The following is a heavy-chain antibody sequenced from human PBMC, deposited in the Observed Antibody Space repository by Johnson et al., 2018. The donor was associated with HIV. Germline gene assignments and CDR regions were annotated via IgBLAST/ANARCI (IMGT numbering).Heavy chain of an antibody. CDR1: GFTFDDYA. J-gene: IGHJ3*02. CDR3: ASIYYDILTGYYYDAFDI. D-gene: IGHD3-9*01. CDR2: ISWNSGSI. Sequence: VQLVESGGGVVQPGRSLRLSCAASGFTFDDYAMHWVRQAPGKGLEWVSGISWNSGSIDYADSVKGRFTISRDNSKNTLYLQMNSLRAEDTAVYYCASIYYDILTGYYYDAFDIWGQGTMVTVSS. V-gene: IGHV3-9*01.